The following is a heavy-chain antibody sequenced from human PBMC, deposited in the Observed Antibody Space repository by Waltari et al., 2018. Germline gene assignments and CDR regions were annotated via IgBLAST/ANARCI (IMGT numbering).Heavy chain of an antibody. CDR2: INAGNGNT. D-gene: IGHD5-12*01. Sequence: QVQLVQSGAEVKKPGASVKVSCKASGYTFTSYAMHWVRQAPGQRLEWMGWINAGNGNTKYSQKCQGRVTITRDTSASTAYMELSSLRSEDTAVYYCARGGPLIVATGYGAFDIWGQGTMVTVSS. CDR1: GYTFTSYA. V-gene: IGHV1-3*01. J-gene: IGHJ3*02. CDR3: ARGGPLIVATGYGAFDI.